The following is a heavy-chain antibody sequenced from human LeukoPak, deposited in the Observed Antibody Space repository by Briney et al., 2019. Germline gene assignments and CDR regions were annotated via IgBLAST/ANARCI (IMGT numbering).Heavy chain of an antibody. D-gene: IGHD3-10*01. CDR3: ARGNLYGSGSYDY. J-gene: IGHJ4*02. CDR1: GFTFDDYG. Sequence: PGGSLRLSCAASGFTFDDYGMSWVRQAPGKGLEWVSGVNWNGGSTGYADSVKGRFTISRDNAKNSLYLQMNSLRAEDTALYHCARGNLYGSGSYDYWGQGTLVTVSS. CDR2: VNWNGGST. V-gene: IGHV3-20*01.